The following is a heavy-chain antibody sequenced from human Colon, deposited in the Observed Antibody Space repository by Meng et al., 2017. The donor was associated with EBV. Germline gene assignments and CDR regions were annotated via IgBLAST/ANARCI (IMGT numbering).Heavy chain of an antibody. D-gene: IGHD4-17*01. J-gene: IGHJ2*01. CDR2: IYYSGST. CDR1: GGSISRGNDY. V-gene: IGHV4-31*03. CDR3: ASLYGDSSVWYLDL. Sequence: QVTLPQSRPGRVKPLQTRSLTCTVSGGSISRGNDYWCWIRQHPVKGLEYIGYIYYSGSTYYNPSLKSRVIISVDTSKNQFSLRLNSVTAADTAVYYCASLYGDSSVWYLDLWGRGTLVTVSS.